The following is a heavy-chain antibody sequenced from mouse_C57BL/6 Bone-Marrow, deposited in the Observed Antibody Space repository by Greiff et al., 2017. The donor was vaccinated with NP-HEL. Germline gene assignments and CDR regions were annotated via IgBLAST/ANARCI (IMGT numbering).Heavy chain of an antibody. CDR3: AGGLLWLRRDFDY. CDR2: IYPRSGNT. D-gene: IGHD2-2*01. J-gene: IGHJ2*01. CDR1: GYTFTSYG. V-gene: IGHV1-81*01. Sequence: QVQLQQSGAELARPGASVKLSCKASGYTFTSYGISWVKQRTGQGLEWIGEIYPRSGNTYYNEKFKGKATLTADKSSSTAYMELRSLTSEDSAVYFCAGGLLWLRRDFDYWGQGTTLTVSS.